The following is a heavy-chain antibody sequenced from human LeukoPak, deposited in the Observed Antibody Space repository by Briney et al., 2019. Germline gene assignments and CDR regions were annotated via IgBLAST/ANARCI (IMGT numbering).Heavy chain of an antibody. Sequence: PGGSLRLSCAASGFTFSSYAMHWVRQAPGKGLEWVAVISYDGSNKYYADSVKGRFTISRDNAKNSLYLQMNSLRAEDTAVYYCARVNYYDSSADYWGQGTLVTVSS. D-gene: IGHD3-22*01. CDR3: ARVNYYDSSADY. CDR1: GFTFSSYA. V-gene: IGHV3-30-3*01. J-gene: IGHJ4*02. CDR2: ISYDGSNK.